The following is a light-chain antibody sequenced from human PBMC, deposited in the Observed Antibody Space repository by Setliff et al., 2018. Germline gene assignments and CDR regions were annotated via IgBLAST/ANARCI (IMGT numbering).Light chain of an antibody. CDR3: SSYTGSNSHV. V-gene: IGLV2-11*01. CDR2: DVR. Sequence: QSALTQPRSVSGFPGRSVTISCTGTSSDVGAYNYVSWYQQHPGKVPKLMIYDVRKRPSGVPDRFSGSKSGNTASLTISGLQAEDEADYYCSSYTGSNSHVFGTGTKVTVL. CDR1: SSDVGAYNY. J-gene: IGLJ1*01.